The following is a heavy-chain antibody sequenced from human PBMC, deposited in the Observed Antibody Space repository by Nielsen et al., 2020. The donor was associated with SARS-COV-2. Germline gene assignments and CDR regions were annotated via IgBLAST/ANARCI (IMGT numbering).Heavy chain of an antibody. V-gene: IGHV4-61*08. CDR3: ARVGLDNSGYPAAFDI. CDR1: GGSISSGGYY. Sequence: GSLRLSCTVSGGSISSGGYYWSWIRQHPGKGLEWIGYIYYSGSTNYNPSLKSRVTISVDTSKNQFSLKLSSVTAADTAVYYCARVGLDNSGYPAAFDIWGQGTMVTVSS. D-gene: IGHD3-22*01. J-gene: IGHJ3*02. CDR2: IYYSGST.